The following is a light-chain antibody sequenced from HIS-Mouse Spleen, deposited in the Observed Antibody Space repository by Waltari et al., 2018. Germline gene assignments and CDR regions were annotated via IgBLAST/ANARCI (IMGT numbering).Light chain of an antibody. Sequence: DIVMTQSTATLSVSPGERATLSCRASQSVSSNLACYQQKPGQAPRLLIYGASTRATGIPARFSGSGCGTEFTLTVSSLQSEDFAVYYCQQYNNWPLFGGGTKVEIK. CDR3: QQYNNWPL. CDR1: QSVSSN. V-gene: IGKV3-15*01. CDR2: GAS. J-gene: IGKJ4*01.